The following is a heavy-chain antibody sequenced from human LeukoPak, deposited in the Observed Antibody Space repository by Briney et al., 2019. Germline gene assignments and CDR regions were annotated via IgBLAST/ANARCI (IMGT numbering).Heavy chain of an antibody. D-gene: IGHD1-20*01. CDR2: VIPILGIA. V-gene: IGHV1-69*04. J-gene: IGHJ3*02. Sequence: SVKVSCKASGGTFSSYAISWVRQAPGQGLEWMGRVIPILGIANYAQKFQGRVTITADKSTSTAYMELSSLRSEDTAVYYCARMNEVTGPAFDIWGQGTMVTVSS. CDR1: GGTFSSYA. CDR3: ARMNEVTGPAFDI.